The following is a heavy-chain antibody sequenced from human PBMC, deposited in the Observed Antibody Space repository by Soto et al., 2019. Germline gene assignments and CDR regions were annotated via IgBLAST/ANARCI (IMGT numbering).Heavy chain of an antibody. CDR3: ARIRGFGGGGDQDY. CDR1: GFSLSNARMG. V-gene: IGHV2-26*01. D-gene: IGHD3-10*01. CDR2: IFSNDEK. Sequence: QVTLKESGPVLVKPTETLTLTCTVSGFSLSNARMGVSWIRQPPGKALEWLAHIFSNDEKSYSTSLKRRLTIPQDPPKSQLVLTMTKMGPVYTAPNYCARIRGFGGGGDQDYWGQGTLVTVSS. J-gene: IGHJ4*02.